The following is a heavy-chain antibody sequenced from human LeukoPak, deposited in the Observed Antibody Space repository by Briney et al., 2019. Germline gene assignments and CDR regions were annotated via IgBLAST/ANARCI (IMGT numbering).Heavy chain of an antibody. CDR2: IYYSGST. CDR3: ASMSRGVILGPNYYSYYMDV. J-gene: IGHJ6*03. V-gene: IGHV4-39*01. CDR1: GVSMSSPSFY. D-gene: IGHD3-10*01. Sequence: SETLSLTCTVSGVSMSSPSFYWAWVRQPPGKGLEWIGNIYYSGSTYYNPSLHGRVTISVDTTKNQFSLKLTSVTAADKAVYYCASMSRGVILGPNYYSYYMDVWGKGATVIVSS.